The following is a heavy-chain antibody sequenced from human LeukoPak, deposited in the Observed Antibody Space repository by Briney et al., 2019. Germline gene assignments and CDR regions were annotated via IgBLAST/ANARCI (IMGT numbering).Heavy chain of an antibody. CDR3: VRGCMFCRWKTYFDP. D-gene: IGHD2-8*01. CDR2: IGTAGDS. J-gene: IGHJ5*02. Sequence: GRSLRLSCAASGFTFSTYDMHWVRQATGKGLEWVSAIGTAGDSFYPDSVKGQFTMSRENAKNSVYLQMNSLRAEDTAVYYCVRGCMFCRWKTYFDPWGQGTLVTVSS. CDR1: GFTFSTYD. V-gene: IGHV3-13*01.